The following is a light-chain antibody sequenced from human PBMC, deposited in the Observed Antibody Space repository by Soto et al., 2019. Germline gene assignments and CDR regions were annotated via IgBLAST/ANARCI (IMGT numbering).Light chain of an antibody. CDR1: QSISSW. Sequence: DIQMTQSPSTLSASVGDRVTITCRASQSISSWLAWYQQKPGKAPERLIYKASNLESGVPSRFSGSGSGTEFTLTISSLQPDDIAIYYCQQYDSFSLTFGGGTKVEIK. J-gene: IGKJ4*01. CDR3: QQYDSFSLT. V-gene: IGKV1-5*03. CDR2: KAS.